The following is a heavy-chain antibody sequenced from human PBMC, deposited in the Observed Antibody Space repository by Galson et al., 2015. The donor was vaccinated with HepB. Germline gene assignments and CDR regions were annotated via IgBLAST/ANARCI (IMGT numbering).Heavy chain of an antibody. CDR3: ARDYSGSGSYPGY. D-gene: IGHD3-10*01. CDR1: GYTFTSYD. Sequence: SVKVSCKASGYTFTSYDINWVRQAAGQGLEWMGWMNPNSGKTGYAQKFQGRVTMTRDTSISTAYMELSSLRSEDTALYYCARDYSGSGSYPGYWGQGTLSPSPQ. J-gene: IGHJ4*02. CDR2: MNPNSGKT. V-gene: IGHV1-8*01.